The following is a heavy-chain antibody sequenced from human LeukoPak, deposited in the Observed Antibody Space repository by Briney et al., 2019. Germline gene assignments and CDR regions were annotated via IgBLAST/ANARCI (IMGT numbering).Heavy chain of an antibody. CDR2: IIPILGIA. V-gene: IGHV1-69*04. J-gene: IGHJ5*02. CDR3: ARESAGYWGLDP. D-gene: IGHD7-27*01. CDR1: GGTFSSYT. Sequence: SVKVSCKASGGTFSSYTISWVRQAPGQGLEWMGRIIPILGIANYAQKFQGRVTITADKSTSTAYMELSSLRSEDTAVYYCARESAGYWGLDPWGQGTLVTVSS.